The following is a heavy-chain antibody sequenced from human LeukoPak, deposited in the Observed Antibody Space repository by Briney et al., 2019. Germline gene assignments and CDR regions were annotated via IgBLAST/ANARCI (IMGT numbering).Heavy chain of an antibody. Sequence: GESLKISCKGSGYSLTSYWIGWVRQMPGKGLEWMGIIYPGDSDTRYSPSFQGQVTISADKSISTAYLQWSSLKASDTAMYYCARHAPGGEEQWLVLGYWGQGTLVTVSS. CDR2: IYPGDSDT. CDR3: ARHAPGGEEQWLVLGY. V-gene: IGHV5-51*01. D-gene: IGHD6-19*01. J-gene: IGHJ4*02. CDR1: GYSLTSYW.